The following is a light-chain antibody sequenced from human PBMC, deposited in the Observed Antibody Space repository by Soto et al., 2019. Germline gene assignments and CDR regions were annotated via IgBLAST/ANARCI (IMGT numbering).Light chain of an antibody. CDR2: DAS. J-gene: IGKJ5*01. Sequence: EIVMTQSPTTLSVSPGGRPTLSCRASQSVSSNLAWYQQKPGQAPRLLXYDASNRATGIPARFRGSGSGTDFTLTISSLEPEDFAVYYCQQRSNWPPITFGQGTRLEIK. CDR1: QSVSSN. CDR3: QQRSNWPPIT. V-gene: IGKV3-11*01.